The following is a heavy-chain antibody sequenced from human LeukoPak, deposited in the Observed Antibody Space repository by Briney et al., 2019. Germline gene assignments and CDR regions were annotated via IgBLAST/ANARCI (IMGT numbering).Heavy chain of an antibody. V-gene: IGHV1-18*01. J-gene: IGHJ4*02. CDR2: ISAYNGNT. CDR1: GYTFTSYG. CDR3: AGSAYYPAPLDY. D-gene: IGHD3-22*01. Sequence: ASVKVSCKASGYTFTSYGISWVRQAPGQGLEWMGWISAYNGNTNYAQKLQGRVTMTTDTSTSTAYMELSSVTAADTAVYYCAGSAYYPAPLDYWGQGTLVTVSS.